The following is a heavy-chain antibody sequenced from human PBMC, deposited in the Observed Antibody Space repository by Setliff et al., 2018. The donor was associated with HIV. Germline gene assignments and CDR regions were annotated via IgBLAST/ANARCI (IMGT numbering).Heavy chain of an antibody. CDR1: GFIFSTYG. J-gene: IGHJ4*02. V-gene: IGHV3-30*02. D-gene: IGHD1-26*01. CDR2: IRSDETNK. Sequence: GGSLRLSCEASGFIFSTYGMHWVRQAPGKGLKWVAFIRSDETNKYYSDSVKGRFTISRDNSNNTLYLQMNSLRPDDTAVYYCASARIPTGGTSTSLDFWGQGTLVTVSS. CDR3: ASARIPTGGTSTSLDF.